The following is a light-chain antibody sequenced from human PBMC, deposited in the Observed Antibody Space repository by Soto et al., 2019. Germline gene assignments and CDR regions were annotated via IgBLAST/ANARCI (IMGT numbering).Light chain of an antibody. Sequence: DIPMTQSPSILSASVGDRVTITCRASQTINSKLAWYQKKPGQAPKLLIFDGYNLESGVPSRFSGSGSGTEFTLSIGSLQPDDFATYYCQQYETYFRYTFGQGTKLDIK. V-gene: IGKV1-5*01. CDR2: DGY. J-gene: IGKJ2*01. CDR3: QQYETYFRYT. CDR1: QTINSK.